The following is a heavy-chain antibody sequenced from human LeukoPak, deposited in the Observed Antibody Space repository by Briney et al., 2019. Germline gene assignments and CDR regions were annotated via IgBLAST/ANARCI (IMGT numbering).Heavy chain of an antibody. Sequence: ASVKVSCKASVYTFTSYDINWVRQATVQGLECTGGMNPNSGNTGYAKKFQGRVNMTRNTSISKAYMELRSLRSDDTAVYYCARDEDYHILTGYERFDYWGQGALVTVSS. CDR2: MNPNSGNT. J-gene: IGHJ4*02. CDR3: ARDEDYHILTGYERFDY. D-gene: IGHD3-9*01. V-gene: IGHV1-8*01. CDR1: VYTFTSYD.